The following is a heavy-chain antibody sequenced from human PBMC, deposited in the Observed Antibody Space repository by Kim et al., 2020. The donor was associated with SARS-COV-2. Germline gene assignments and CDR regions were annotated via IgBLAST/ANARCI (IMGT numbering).Heavy chain of an antibody. Sequence: ASVKVSCKASGYTFTSYDINWVRQATGQGLEWMGWMNPNSGNTGYAQKFQGRVXXTRXXSISTAYXXXSSLXSEDTAVYYCXRXGYSXXXYYYYGMDVWGXXXXVTVS. CDR2: MNPNSGNT. J-gene: IGHJ6*02. V-gene: IGHV1-8*01. CDR3: XRXGYSXXXYYYYGMDV. D-gene: IGHD5-18*01. CDR1: GYTFTSYD.